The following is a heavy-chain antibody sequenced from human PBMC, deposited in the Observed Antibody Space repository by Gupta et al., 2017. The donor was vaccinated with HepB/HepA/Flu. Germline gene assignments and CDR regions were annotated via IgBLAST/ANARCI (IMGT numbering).Heavy chain of an antibody. CDR3: ARSRSFAYDSSGYRRHYFDY. CDR1: GGSISSSSYY. J-gene: IGHJ4*02. D-gene: IGHD3-22*01. V-gene: IGHV4-39*01. Sequence: QLQLQESGPGLVKPSETLSLTCTVSGGSISSSSYYWGWIRQPPGKGLEWIGSIYYSGSTYYNPSLKSRVTISVDTSKNQFSLKLSSVTAADTAVYYCARSRSFAYDSSGYRRHYFDYWGQGTLVTVSS. CDR2: IYYSGST.